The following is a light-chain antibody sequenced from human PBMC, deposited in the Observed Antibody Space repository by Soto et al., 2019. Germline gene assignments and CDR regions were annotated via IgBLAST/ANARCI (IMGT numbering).Light chain of an antibody. CDR3: QQRKHWPPIT. CDR1: QSVDKF. Sequence: EVELTQSPSTLSLSPGDTATLSCTASQSVDKFLAWYQQRPGQPPRLLIFDSSNRATGVPVRFSGSGSGTVFTLTIGSLEPEDSAVYYCQQRKHWPPITFGQGTRLEIK. J-gene: IGKJ5*01. CDR2: DSS. V-gene: IGKV3-11*01.